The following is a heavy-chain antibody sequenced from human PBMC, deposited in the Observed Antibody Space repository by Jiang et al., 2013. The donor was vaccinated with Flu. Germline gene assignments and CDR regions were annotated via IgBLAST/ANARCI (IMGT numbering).Heavy chain of an antibody. D-gene: IGHD6-13*01. CDR3: AKDQNQQLVHYFDY. CDR1: GFTFSSYA. V-gene: IGHV3-30*18. Sequence: VQLLESGGGVVQPGKSLRLSCAASGFTFSSYAMHWVRQAPGKGLEWVALISFDGSTKYYADSVKGRFTISSDNSKNMLYLQMNSLRAEDTAVYYCAKDQNQQLVHYFDYWGQ. CDR2: ISFDGSTK. J-gene: IGHJ4*02.